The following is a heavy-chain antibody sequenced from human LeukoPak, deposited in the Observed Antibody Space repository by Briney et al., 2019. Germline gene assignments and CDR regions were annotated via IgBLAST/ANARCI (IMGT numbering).Heavy chain of an antibody. J-gene: IGHJ4*02. V-gene: IGHV1-8*01. CDR3: ARRNTAMVAGLDY. CDR2: MNLNSGNT. D-gene: IGHD5-18*01. Sequence: TSVKVSCKASGYTFTTYDINWVRQATGQGLEWMGWMNLNSGNTGYAQKFQGRVTMTRNTSISTAFMELSGLRSEDTAVYFCARRNTAMVAGLDYWGQGSLVTVSS. CDR1: GYTFTTYD.